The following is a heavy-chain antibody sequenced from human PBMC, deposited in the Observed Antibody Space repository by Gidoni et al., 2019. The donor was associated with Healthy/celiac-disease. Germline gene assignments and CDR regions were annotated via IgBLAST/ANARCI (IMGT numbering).Heavy chain of an antibody. CDR2: IIPIFGTA. J-gene: IGHJ6*02. V-gene: IGHV1-69*12. Sequence: VQLVQSGAAVKKPGSSVKVSCKASGGTFSSYAISWVRQAPGQGLAWMGGIIPIFGTANYAQKFQGRVTITADESTSTAYMELSSLRSEDTAVYYCARGRYCSSTSCYVWAYYYYYGMDVWGQGTTVTVSS. CDR3: ARGRYCSSTSCYVWAYYYYYGMDV. D-gene: IGHD2-2*01. CDR1: GGTFSSYA.